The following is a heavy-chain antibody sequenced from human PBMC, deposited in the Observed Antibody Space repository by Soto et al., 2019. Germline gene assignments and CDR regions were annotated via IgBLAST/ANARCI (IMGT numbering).Heavy chain of an antibody. D-gene: IGHD3-9*01. Sequence: QLQLQESGPGLVKPSETLSPTCTVSGGSISSSSYYWGWIRQPPGKGLEWIGSIYYSGSTYYNPSLKSRVTISVDTSKNQFSLKLSSVTAADTAVYYCASGYDILTGYPRGDYYGMDVWGQGTTVTVSS. CDR2: IYYSGST. CDR1: GGSISSSSYY. CDR3: ASGYDILTGYPRGDYYGMDV. J-gene: IGHJ6*02. V-gene: IGHV4-39*01.